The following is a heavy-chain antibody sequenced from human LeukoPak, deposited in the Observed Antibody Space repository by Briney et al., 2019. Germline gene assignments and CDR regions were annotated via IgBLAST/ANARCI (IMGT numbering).Heavy chain of an antibody. V-gene: IGHV1-18*01. J-gene: IGHJ5*02. D-gene: IGHD3-3*01. CDR1: GYTFTSYG. CDR3: ARNDLQNWFDP. CDR2: ISTYNADT. Sequence: ASVKVSCKASGYTFTSYGISWLRQAPGQGLEWLGWISTYNADTDYAQKLQGRVTMTTDTFTSTAYMELRSLRSDDTAVYYCARNDLQNWFDPWGQGTLVTVSS.